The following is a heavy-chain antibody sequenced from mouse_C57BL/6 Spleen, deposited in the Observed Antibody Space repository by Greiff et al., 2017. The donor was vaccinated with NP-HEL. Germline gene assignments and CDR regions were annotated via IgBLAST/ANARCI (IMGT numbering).Heavy chain of an antibody. CDR2: IYPSDSET. D-gene: IGHD3-1*01. CDR1: GYTFTSYW. CDR3: ARSGKNYAMDY. J-gene: IGHJ4*01. Sequence: QVQLQQPGAELVRPGSSVKLSCKASGYTFTSYWMDWVKQRPGQGLEWIGNIYPSDSETHYNPKFKDKATLTVDKSTSTAYMQLSSLTSEDSAVYYCARSGKNYAMDYWGQGTSVTVSS. V-gene: IGHV1-61*01.